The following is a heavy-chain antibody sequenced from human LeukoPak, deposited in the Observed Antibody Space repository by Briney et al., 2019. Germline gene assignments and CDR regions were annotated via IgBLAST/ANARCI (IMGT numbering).Heavy chain of an antibody. V-gene: IGHV3-21*01. CDR1: GFTFSSYS. Sequence: GGSLRLSCAASGFTFSSYSMNWVRQAPGKGLEWVSSISSSSSYIYYADSVKGRFSISRDNSKNMLNLQMNSLRAEDTAVYYCAKDRCSNGIGCLYYYMDVWGKGSTVTIYS. CDR2: ISSSSSYI. D-gene: IGHD2-8*01. J-gene: IGHJ6*03. CDR3: AKDRCSNGIGCLYYYMDV.